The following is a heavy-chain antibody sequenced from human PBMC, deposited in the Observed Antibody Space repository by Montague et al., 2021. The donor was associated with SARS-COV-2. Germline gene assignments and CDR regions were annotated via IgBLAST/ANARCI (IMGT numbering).Heavy chain of an antibody. Sequence: SETLSLTCTVSGVAISYGDWSWIRQPPGKGLEWIVTIFENGDTDHNPSLKSRATVSEDTSQNQFSLRLSSVAAADTALYYCARYYERSWDVWGQGTTATVSS. CDR3: ARYYERSWDV. V-gene: IGHV4-4*09. CDR2: IFENGDT. D-gene: IGHD3-16*01. CDR1: GVAISYGD. J-gene: IGHJ6*02.